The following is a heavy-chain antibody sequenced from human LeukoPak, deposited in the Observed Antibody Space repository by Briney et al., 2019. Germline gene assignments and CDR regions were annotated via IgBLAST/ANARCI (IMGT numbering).Heavy chain of an antibody. CDR1: GFSFNSDW. J-gene: IGHJ4*02. CDR3: TRRLDD. V-gene: IGHV3-7*01. Sequence: GGSLRLSCAASGFSFNSDWMDWVRQAPGKGLEWVANIKHDESEKNYLGSVKGRFTISRDNAQNSLYLQMNGLRVEDTAVYYCTRRLDDWGQGTLVTVSS. CDR2: IKHDESEK. D-gene: IGHD3-16*01.